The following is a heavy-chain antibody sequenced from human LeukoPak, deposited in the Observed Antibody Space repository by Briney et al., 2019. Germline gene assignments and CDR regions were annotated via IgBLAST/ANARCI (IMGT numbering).Heavy chain of an antibody. Sequence: PGGSLRLSCTASGFTFSSYAMGWVRQAPGKGLEWISAISGSGGSTYYADSVKGRFTISRDNSKNTLYLQMNSLRAEDTAVYDCTRDWGYCSGGSCYYYGMDVWGQGTTVTVSS. D-gene: IGHD2-15*01. CDR2: ISGSGGST. CDR3: TRDWGYCSGGSCYYYGMDV. V-gene: IGHV3-23*01. CDR1: GFTFSSYA. J-gene: IGHJ6*02.